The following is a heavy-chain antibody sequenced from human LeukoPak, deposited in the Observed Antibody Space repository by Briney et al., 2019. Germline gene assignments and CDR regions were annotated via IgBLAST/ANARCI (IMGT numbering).Heavy chain of an antibody. CDR3: ARARYDYGDFLYYYYYMDV. CDR2: INPNSGGT. D-gene: IGHD4-17*01. J-gene: IGHJ6*03. V-gene: IGHV1-2*02. Sequence: ASVKVSCKASGYTFTGYYMHWVRQAPGQGLEWMGWINPNSGGTNYAQKFQGRVTMTRDTSISTAYMELSRLRSDDTAVYYCARARYDYGDFLYYYYYMDVWGKGTTVTISS. CDR1: GYTFTGYY.